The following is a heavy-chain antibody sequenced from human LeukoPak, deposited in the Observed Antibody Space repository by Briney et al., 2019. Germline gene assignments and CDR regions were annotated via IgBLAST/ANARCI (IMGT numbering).Heavy chain of an antibody. V-gene: IGHV4-34*01. D-gene: IGHD3-9*01. J-gene: IGHJ5*02. Sequence: PSETLSLTCAVYGASLSDFYWSWIRQPPGKGLEWIGEINHSGSTNYNPALKSRVTISVDTSRKQFSLEVSSVTAADTAVYYCARGPATGCVREFDPWGQGTLVTVSS. CDR3: ARGPATGCVREFDP. CDR2: INHSGST. CDR1: GASLSDFY.